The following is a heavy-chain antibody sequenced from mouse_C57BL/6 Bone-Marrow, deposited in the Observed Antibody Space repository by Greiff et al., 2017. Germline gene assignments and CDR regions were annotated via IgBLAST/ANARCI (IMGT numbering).Heavy chain of an antibody. J-gene: IGHJ4*01. CDR1: EYEFPSHD. V-gene: IGHV5-2*01. D-gene: IGHD2-5*01. CDR2: INSDGGST. CDR3: ATYYSNSYAMDY. Sequence: DVKLVESGGGLVQPGESLKLSCESNEYEFPSHDMSWVRKTPEKRLELVAAINSDGGSTYYPDTMERRFIISRDNTKKTLYLQMSSLRSEDTALYYCATYYSNSYAMDYWGQGTSVTVSS.